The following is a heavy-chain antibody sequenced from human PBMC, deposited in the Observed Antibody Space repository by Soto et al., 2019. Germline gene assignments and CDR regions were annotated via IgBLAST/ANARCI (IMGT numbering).Heavy chain of an antibody. D-gene: IGHD2-15*01. J-gene: IGHJ4*02. Sequence: GGSVSLPCVASGFPFSTYAMHWVRPAPGKGLEGVADLSYDGSNKHYADSVKGHFTISRDNSKNTLNLQMNSLRAEDTAVYYCSSPPEIDIVVPPDYWGQGTLVTVSS. CDR3: SSPPEIDIVVPPDY. CDR1: GFPFSTYA. V-gene: IGHV3-30*04. CDR2: LSYDGSNK.